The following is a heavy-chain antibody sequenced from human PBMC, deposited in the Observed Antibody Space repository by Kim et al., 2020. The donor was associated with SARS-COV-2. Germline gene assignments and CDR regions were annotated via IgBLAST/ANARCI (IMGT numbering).Heavy chain of an antibody. J-gene: IGHJ4*02. V-gene: IGHV5-51*01. CDR3: ARRLNILSGFDS. CDR2: T. Sequence: TRYSPSFQGQVTILADKSISTAYLQWSSLEASDTAIYYCARRLNILSGFDSWGQGTLVTVSS. D-gene: IGHD3-9*01.